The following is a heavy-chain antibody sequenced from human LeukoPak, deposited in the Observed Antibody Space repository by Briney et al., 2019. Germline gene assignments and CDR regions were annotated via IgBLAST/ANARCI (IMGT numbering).Heavy chain of an antibody. CDR1: GFSFTNTW. J-gene: IGHJ6*02. CDR3: SYNMDV. V-gene: IGHV3-15*06. CDR2: IKGRSDGGTT. D-gene: IGHD1-1*01. Sequence: GGSLRLSCAASGFSFTNTWMNWVRQAPGKGLEWVGRIKGRSDGGTTHYAAPVKGRFTISRDDSKNMLFLQMNTLKTEDTAMYYCSYNMDVWGPGTTVTVSS.